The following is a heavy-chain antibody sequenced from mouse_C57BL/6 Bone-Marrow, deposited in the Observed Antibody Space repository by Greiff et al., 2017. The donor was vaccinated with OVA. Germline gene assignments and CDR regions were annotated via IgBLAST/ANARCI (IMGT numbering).Heavy chain of an antibody. V-gene: IGHV1-54*01. CDR3: AIDYEDFDY. D-gene: IGHD1-1*01. J-gene: IGHJ2*01. CDR1: GYAFTNYL. CDR2: INPGSGGT. Sequence: QVQLQQSGAELVRPGTSVKVSCKASGYAFTNYLIEWVKQRPGQGLEWIGVINPGSGGTNYNEKVKGKATLTADKSSSTAYMQLSSLTSEDTAVYFCAIDYEDFDYWGQGTALTVSA.